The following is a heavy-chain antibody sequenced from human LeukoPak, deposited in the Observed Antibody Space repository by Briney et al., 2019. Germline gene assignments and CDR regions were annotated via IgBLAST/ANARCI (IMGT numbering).Heavy chain of an antibody. Sequence: GGSLRLSCAASGFTFSSYWMSWVRQAPGKGLEWVANIKQEGSEKYYVDSVKGRFTISRDNAKNSLYLQMNSLRAEDTAVYYCARDIHYYDSSDSDSDIWGQGTMVTVSS. J-gene: IGHJ3*02. CDR1: GFTFSSYW. CDR3: ARDIHYYDSSDSDSDI. CDR2: IKQEGSEK. V-gene: IGHV3-7*01. D-gene: IGHD3-22*01.